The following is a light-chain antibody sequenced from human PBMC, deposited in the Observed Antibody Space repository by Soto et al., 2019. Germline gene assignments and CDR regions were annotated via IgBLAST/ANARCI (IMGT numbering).Light chain of an antibody. V-gene: IGKV1-5*03. CDR2: KAS. CDR1: QSISSW. J-gene: IGKJ1*01. Sequence: DIQMTQSPSTLSASVGDRVNITCRASQSISSWLAWYQQKPGKAPKVLIYKASSLESGVPSRFNGSGSGTEFTLTIRSLQPDAFATYYCQQYNSYPWTFGQGTKVVIK. CDR3: QQYNSYPWT.